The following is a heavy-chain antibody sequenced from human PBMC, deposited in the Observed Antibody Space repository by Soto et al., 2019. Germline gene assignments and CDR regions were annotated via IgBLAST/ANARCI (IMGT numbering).Heavy chain of an antibody. CDR1: GGSMSSNY. Sequence: TSETLSLTCTVSGGSMSSNYWTWIRQSPGKGLEWIGYIYYTGSTKYNPSLKSRVTISLDTSKNQFSLRLTSVTSADTAVYYCARGGSYGDFFDYWGQGARVTVS. J-gene: IGHJ4*02. D-gene: IGHD4-17*01. CDR3: ARGGSYGDFFDY. CDR2: IYYTGST. V-gene: IGHV4-59*01.